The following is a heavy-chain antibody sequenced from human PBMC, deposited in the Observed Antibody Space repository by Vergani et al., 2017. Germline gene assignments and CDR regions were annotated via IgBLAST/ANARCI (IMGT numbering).Heavy chain of an antibody. V-gene: IGHV1-69*13. CDR3: ARGCSSPSCSAGRGGPQLNWFDP. CDR1: GGTFSSYA. D-gene: IGHD2-2*01. Sequence: QVQLVQSGAEVKKPGSSVKVSCKASGGTFSSYAISWVRQAPGQGLEWMGRIIPIFGTANYAQKFQGRVTITADESTSTAYMELSSLRSEDTAVYYCARGCSSPSCSAGRGGPQLNWFDPWGQGTLVTVSS. J-gene: IGHJ5*02. CDR2: IIPIFGTA.